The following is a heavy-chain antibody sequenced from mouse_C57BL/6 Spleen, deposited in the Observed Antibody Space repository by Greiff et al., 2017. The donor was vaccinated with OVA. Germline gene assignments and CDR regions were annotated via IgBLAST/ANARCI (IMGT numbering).Heavy chain of an antibody. CDR1: GFTFSSYA. Sequence: EVKVEESGGGLVKPGGSLKLSCAASGFTFSSYAMSWVRQTPEKRLEWVATISDGGSYTYYPDNVKGRFTISRDNAKNNLYLQMSHLKSEDTAMYYCARVPAYDEGFAYWGQGTLVTVSA. CDR3: ARVPAYDEGFAY. V-gene: IGHV5-4*03. D-gene: IGHD2-12*01. CDR2: ISDGGSYT. J-gene: IGHJ3*01.